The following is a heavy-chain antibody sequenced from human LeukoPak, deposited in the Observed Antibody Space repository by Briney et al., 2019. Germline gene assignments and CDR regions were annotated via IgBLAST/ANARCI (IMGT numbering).Heavy chain of an antibody. V-gene: IGHV3-21*01. CDR3: ARDSRCGGDCYPWALGDYYYGMDV. Sequence: PGGSLRLSCAASGFTFSSYSMNWVRQAPGKGLEWVSSISSSSSYIYYADSVKGRFTISRDNAKNSLYLQMNSLRAEDTAVYYCARDSRCGGDCYPWALGDYYYGMDVWGQGTTVTVSS. CDR1: GFTFSSYS. CDR2: ISSSSSYI. D-gene: IGHD2-21*02. J-gene: IGHJ6*02.